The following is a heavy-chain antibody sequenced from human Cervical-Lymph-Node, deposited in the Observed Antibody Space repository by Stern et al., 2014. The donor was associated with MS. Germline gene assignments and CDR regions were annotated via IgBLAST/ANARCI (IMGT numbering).Heavy chain of an antibody. CDR1: GFTFSSYG. CDR3: AKDGCSSTSCYIEEYWFDS. J-gene: IGHJ5*01. Sequence: DQLVESGGGVVQPGRSLRLSCAASGFTFSSYGMHWVRQAPGKGLEWVAIISFDGSNQYYADSVKGRFTISRDNSKNTLYLQMNSLRAEDTAVYYCAKDGCSSTSCYIEEYWFDSWGQGTLVTVSS. V-gene: IGHV3-30*18. D-gene: IGHD2-2*02. CDR2: ISFDGSNQ.